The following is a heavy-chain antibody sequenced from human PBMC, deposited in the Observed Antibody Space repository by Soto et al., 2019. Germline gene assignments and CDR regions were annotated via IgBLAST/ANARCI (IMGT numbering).Heavy chain of an antibody. CDR3: ARGSGGDSSSWFEVYDGEGPSDY. CDR2: ISAYNGNT. D-gene: IGHD6-13*01. V-gene: IGHV1-18*04. Sequence: QVPLVPSGAGVKKPGASVKVSCKASGYTFTSYGISWVRQAPGQGLEVMGWISAYNGNTNYAQKLQGRVTMTTDTSTSTAYMEVRSLRSDDTAVYYCARGSGGDSSSWFEVYDGEGPSDYWGQGTLVTVSS. J-gene: IGHJ4*02. CDR1: GYTFTSYG.